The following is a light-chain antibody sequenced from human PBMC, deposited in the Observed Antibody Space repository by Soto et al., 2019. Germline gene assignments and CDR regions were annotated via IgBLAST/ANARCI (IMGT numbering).Light chain of an antibody. CDR1: SSDVGAYNY. V-gene: IGLV2-8*01. J-gene: IGLJ2*01. CDR3: SSYGGRDNLI. CDR2: DVT. Sequence: QSALTQPPSASGSPGQSVTISCTGTSSDVGAYNYVSWYQQHPGKAPKLMIYDVTKPPSGVPDRSSGSKSGNTASLTGSGLHDEDEAYYFCSSYGGRDNLIFGGGTKLTIL.